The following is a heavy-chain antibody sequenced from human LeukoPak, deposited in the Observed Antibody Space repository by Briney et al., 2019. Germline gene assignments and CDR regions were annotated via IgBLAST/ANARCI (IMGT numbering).Heavy chain of an antibody. J-gene: IGHJ4*02. V-gene: IGHV3-30*02. CDR1: GFTFSSYG. Sequence: PGGSLRLSCAASGFTFSSYGMHWVRQAPGKGLEWVAFIRYDGSNKYYADSVKGRFTISRDNSKNTLYLQMNSLRAEDTAVYYCATYNDYYYDSSSSLPDYWGQGTLVTVSS. CDR3: ATYNDYYYDSSSSLPDY. CDR2: IRYDGSNK. D-gene: IGHD3-22*01.